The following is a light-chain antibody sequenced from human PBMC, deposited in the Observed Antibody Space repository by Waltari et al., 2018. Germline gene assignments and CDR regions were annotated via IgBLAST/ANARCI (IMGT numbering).Light chain of an antibody. CDR2: GAS. J-gene: IGKJ5*01. V-gene: IGKV3-15*01. CDR1: LSIADN. Sequence: VMTQSPATLSVSPGERATLSCRASLSIADNLAWYQQKRGQAPRLLIYGASTRATGIPARFTGRGSGTDFTLTISSLQSEDSAVYYGQQYNRWPPITFGQGTRLEI. CDR3: QQYNRWPPIT.